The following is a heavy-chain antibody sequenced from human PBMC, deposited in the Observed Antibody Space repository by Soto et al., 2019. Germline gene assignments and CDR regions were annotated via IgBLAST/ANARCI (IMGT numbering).Heavy chain of an antibody. Sequence: SETLSLTCAVYCGSFIGYYWRWIRQPPGKGLEWIGEINHSGSTNYNPSLKSRVTISVDTSKNQFSLKLSSVTAADTAVYYCASTRGPGLWFGELQNWFDPWGQGTLVTVSS. D-gene: IGHD3-10*01. J-gene: IGHJ5*02. CDR3: ASTRGPGLWFGELQNWFDP. V-gene: IGHV4-34*01. CDR2: INHSGST. CDR1: CGSFIGYY.